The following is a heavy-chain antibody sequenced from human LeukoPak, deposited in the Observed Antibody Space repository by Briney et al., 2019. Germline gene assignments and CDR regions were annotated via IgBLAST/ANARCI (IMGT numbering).Heavy chain of an antibody. CDR1: GCTFTSYA. V-gene: IGHV7-4-1*02. Sequence: ASVKVSCKASGCTFTSYAMNWVRQAPGQGLEWMGWINTNTGNLTYAQGFTGRFVFSLDTSVSTAYLQISSLKAEDTAVYYCARDLRGTIFGVVIPWFDPWGQGTLVTVSS. CDR3: ARDLRGTIFGVVIPWFDP. CDR2: INTNTGNL. D-gene: IGHD3-3*01. J-gene: IGHJ5*02.